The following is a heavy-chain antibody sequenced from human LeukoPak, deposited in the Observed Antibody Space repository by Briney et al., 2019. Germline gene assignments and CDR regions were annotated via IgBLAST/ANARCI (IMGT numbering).Heavy chain of an antibody. Sequence: GGSLRLSCAVSGFTFSDYWMNWVRQAPGKGLEGVASIRQDGGEKSYVDSVKGRFTISRDNTSRSLYLQMSSLRAEDTAVYYCARDGTAAGLYFDLWGQGTLVTVSS. CDR3: ARDGTAAGLYFDL. CDR1: GFTFSDYW. D-gene: IGHD6-13*01. CDR2: IRQDGGEK. V-gene: IGHV3-7*01. J-gene: IGHJ4*01.